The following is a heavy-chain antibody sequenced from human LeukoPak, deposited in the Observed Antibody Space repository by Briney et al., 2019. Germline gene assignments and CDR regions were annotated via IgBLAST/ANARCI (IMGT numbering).Heavy chain of an antibody. J-gene: IGHJ4*02. Sequence: SETLSLTCTVSGNSISSGDYYWSWIRQPARKGLEWIGFFHHSGSTNYNPSFKSRVTISADTSNNHFSLRLTSVTAADTAVYYCAGGWLPDKNDFWGQGTLVTVSA. D-gene: IGHD5-24*01. CDR2: FHHSGST. CDR3: AGGWLPDKNDF. CDR1: GNSISSGDYY. V-gene: IGHV4-61*10.